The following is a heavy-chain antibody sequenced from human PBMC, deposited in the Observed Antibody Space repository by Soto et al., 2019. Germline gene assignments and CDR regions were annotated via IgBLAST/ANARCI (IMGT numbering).Heavy chain of an antibody. V-gene: IGHV3-30*03. CDR2: ISYDGSNK. D-gene: IGHD1-1*01. Sequence: GGSLRLSCAASGFTFSSYGMHWVRQAPGKGLEWVAVISYDGSNKYYADSVKGRFTISRDNSKNTLYLQMNSLRAEDTAVYYCARDGVSSTDYTWNYGTYFDYWGPGALVTVSS. J-gene: IGHJ4*02. CDR3: ARDGVSSTDYTWNYGTYFDY. CDR1: GFTFSSYG.